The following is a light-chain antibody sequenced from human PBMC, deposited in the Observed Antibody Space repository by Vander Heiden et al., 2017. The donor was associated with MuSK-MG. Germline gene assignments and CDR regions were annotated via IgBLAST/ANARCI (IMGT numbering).Light chain of an antibody. J-gene: IGKJ4*01. CDR2: GAS. CDR3: QQFPLLT. CDR1: QSVSSN. Sequence: ELVMTQSPATLSVSPGERATLSCRASQSVSSNLAWYQQKPGQAPRLLIYGASIRDTGIPARFSGSGSGTEFTLTISSLQSEDFAVYCYQQFPLLTFGGGTKVEIK. V-gene: IGKV3D-15*01.